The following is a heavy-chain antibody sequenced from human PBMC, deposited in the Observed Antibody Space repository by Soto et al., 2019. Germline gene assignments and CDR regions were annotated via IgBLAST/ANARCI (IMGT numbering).Heavy chain of an antibody. CDR3: GRAYFSYGVFRTVNWFHP. Sequence: QVQLVESGGGVVQPGRSLRLSCAASGFTFSSYAMHWVRQAPGKGLEWVAVISYDGSNKYYADSVKGRFTIARDNSKNTLYLQMDRLRGEDAAVYYCGRAYFSYGVFRTVNWFHPLGQGTLVTVSS. V-gene: IGHV3-30-3*01. D-gene: IGHD2-8*01. CDR1: GFTFSSYA. J-gene: IGHJ5*02. CDR2: ISYDGSNK.